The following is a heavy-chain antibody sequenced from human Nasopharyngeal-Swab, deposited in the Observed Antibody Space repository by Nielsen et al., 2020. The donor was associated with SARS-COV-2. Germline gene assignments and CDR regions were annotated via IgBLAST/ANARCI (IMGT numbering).Heavy chain of an antibody. CDR3: ARPLSRDSTWTTEANWFDP. D-gene: IGHD1-14*01. V-gene: IGHV3-23*01. CDR1: GFTFSSYS. CDR2: IPGNGDTT. J-gene: IGHJ5*02. Sequence: GESLKISCAASGFTFSSYSMSWLRQAPGKGLEWVSTIPGNGDTTYYADSVKGRFTISRDNSENTVYLQMNSLRAEDTALYHCARPLSRDSTWTTEANWFDPWGRGTLVTVSS.